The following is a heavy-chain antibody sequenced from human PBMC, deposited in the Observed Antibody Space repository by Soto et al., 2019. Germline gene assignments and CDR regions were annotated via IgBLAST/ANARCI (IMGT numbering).Heavy chain of an antibody. CDR3: ARGAGCSGGSCYSPRDYYYYYGMDV. CDR2: IIPIFGTA. D-gene: IGHD2-15*01. V-gene: IGHV1-69*13. CDR1: GGTFSSYA. Sequence: SVKVSCKASGGTFSSYAISWVRQAPGQGLEWMGGIIPIFGTANYAQKFQGRVTITADESTSTAYMELSSLRSEDTAVYYCARGAGCSGGSCYSPRDYYYYYGMDVWGQGTTVTVSS. J-gene: IGHJ6*02.